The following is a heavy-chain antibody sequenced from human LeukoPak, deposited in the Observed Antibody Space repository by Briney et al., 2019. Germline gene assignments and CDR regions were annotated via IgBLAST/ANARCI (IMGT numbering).Heavy chain of an antibody. V-gene: IGHV4-39*01. D-gene: IGHD5-12*01. CDR3: ARLDFSDIPEGFGY. CDR1: GGSISSSSYY. CDR2: IYYSGST. J-gene: IGHJ4*02. Sequence: PSETLSLTCTVSGGSISSSSYYWGWIRQPPGKGLEWIGSIYYSGSTYYNPSLKSRVTISVDTSKNQFSLKLSSVTAADTAVYYCARLDFSDIPEGFGYWGQGTLVTVSS.